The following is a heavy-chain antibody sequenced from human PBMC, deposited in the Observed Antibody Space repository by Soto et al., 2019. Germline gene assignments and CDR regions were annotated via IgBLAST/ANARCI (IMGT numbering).Heavy chain of an antibody. Sequence: EVQLVESGRALVQPGGSLRLSCAASGFKFSIYSRNWVRQSPGKGLEWSAYITSDTKTIKYGDSVKGRFTISRVNAKNSVYLQMNSLSDDDTAVYYCARSVEGHFDYWGQGTVVTVSS. CDR2: ITSDTKTI. D-gene: IGHD6-19*01. J-gene: IGHJ4*02. V-gene: IGHV3-48*02. CDR3: ARSVEGHFDY. CDR1: GFKFSIYS.